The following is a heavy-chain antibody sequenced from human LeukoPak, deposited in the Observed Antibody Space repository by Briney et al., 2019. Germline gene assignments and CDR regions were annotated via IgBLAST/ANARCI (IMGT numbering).Heavy chain of an antibody. CDR1: GFTFSSYS. CDR2: ISSSSSYI. D-gene: IGHD3-3*01. Sequence: GGSLRLSCAASGFTFSSYSMNWVRQAPGKGLEWVSSISSSSSYIYYADSVKGRFTISRDNAKNSLYLQMNSLRAEDTAVYYCARDFYSDLWSGYWSWGQGTLVTVSS. CDR3: ARDFYSDLWSGYWS. J-gene: IGHJ4*02. V-gene: IGHV3-21*01.